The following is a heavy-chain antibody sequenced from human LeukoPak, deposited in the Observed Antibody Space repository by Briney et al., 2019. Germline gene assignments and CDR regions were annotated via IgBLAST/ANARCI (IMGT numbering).Heavy chain of an antibody. J-gene: IGHJ4*02. Sequence: ASVTVSCKASGYIFTSYYIHWVRQAPGQGLEWVGIINPSSGSTTYVQNFQGRVTITRDTSKSTVYMELSSLRSEDTAVYYCARANSFGSGSYYSNLDSWGQGTLVTVSS. V-gene: IGHV1-46*01. CDR3: ARANSFGSGSYYSNLDS. CDR1: GYIFTSYY. D-gene: IGHD3-10*01. CDR2: INPSSGST.